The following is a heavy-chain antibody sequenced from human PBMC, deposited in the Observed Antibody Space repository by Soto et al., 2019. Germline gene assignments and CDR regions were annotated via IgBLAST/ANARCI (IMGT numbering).Heavy chain of an antibody. V-gene: IGHV4-59*08. J-gene: IGHJ4*02. D-gene: IGHD6-19*01. Sequence: SETLSLTCTVSGGSISSYYWSWIRQPPGKGLEWIGYIYYSGSTNYNPSLKSRVTISVDTSKNQFSLKLSSVTAADTTVYYCARQDSSGWFDYWGQGTLVTVSS. CDR1: GGSISSYY. CDR3: ARQDSSGWFDY. CDR2: IYYSGST.